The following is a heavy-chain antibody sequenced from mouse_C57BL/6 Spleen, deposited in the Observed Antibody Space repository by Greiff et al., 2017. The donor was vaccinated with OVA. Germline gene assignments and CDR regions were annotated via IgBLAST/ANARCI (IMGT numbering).Heavy chain of an antibody. CDR1: GYTFTDYY. CDR3: ASHYGRSYGYFDV. V-gene: IGHV1-26*01. J-gene: IGHJ1*03. CDR2: INPNNGGT. D-gene: IGHD1-1*01. Sequence: VQLQQSGPELVKPGASVKLSCKASGYTFTDYYMNWVKQSHGKRLEWIGDINPNNGGTSYNQKFKGKATLTVDQSSSTAYMELRILTSENSAVDYWASHYGRSYGYFDVWGTGTTVTVSS.